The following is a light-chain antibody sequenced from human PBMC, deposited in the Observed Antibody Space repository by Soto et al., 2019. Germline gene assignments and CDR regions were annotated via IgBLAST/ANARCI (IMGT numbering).Light chain of an antibody. CDR1: SSDVDDYNY. V-gene: IGLV2-14*01. J-gene: IGLJ2*01. CDR2: EVS. Sequence: QSVLTQPASVSGSPGQSITISCTGASSDVDDYNYVSWYQQHPGKAPKLMIYEVSNRPSGVSNRFSGSKSGNTASLTISGLQAEDEADYYCSSYTSSSVVFGGGTQLTVL. CDR3: SSYTSSSVV.